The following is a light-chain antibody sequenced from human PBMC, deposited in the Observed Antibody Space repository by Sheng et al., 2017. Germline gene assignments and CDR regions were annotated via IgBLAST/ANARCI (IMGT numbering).Light chain of an antibody. CDR3: QQYYSAPYT. CDR1: QGINIY. J-gene: IGKJ2*01. V-gene: IGKV1-9*01. Sequence: DIQLTQSPSFLSASVGDRVTITCRASQGINIYLAWYQQKPGKVPKLLISAASTLQSGVPPRFSGRGSGTEFTLTISSLQPEDFATYYCQQYYSAPYTFGQGTKLEIK. CDR2: AAS.